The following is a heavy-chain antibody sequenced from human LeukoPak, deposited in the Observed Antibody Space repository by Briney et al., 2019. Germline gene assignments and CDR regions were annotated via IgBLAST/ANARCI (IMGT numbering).Heavy chain of an antibody. CDR2: TYYRSKWYN. CDR3: ARDMDYYGSGSYYNSRWFDP. CDR1: GDSVSNNSVA. J-gene: IGHJ5*02. D-gene: IGHD3-10*01. Sequence: SQTLSLTCAISGDSVSNNSVAWTWIRHSPSRGLEWLGRTYYRSKWYNDYAVSVKGRITINPETAKNQFSLQLNSVTPEDTAVYYCARDMDYYGSGSYYNSRWFDPWGQGTLVTVSS. V-gene: IGHV6-1*01.